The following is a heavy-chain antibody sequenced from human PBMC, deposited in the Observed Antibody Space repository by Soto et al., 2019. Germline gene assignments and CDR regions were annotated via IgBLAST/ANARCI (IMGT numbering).Heavy chain of an antibody. CDR1: GYTFTSYG. J-gene: IGHJ6*02. CDR2: ISAYNGNT. CDR3: ARLNVITMVRGVYYYYYGMDV. Sequence: ASVKVSCKASGYTFTSYGISWVRQAPGQGLEWMGWISAYNGNTNYAQKLQGRVTMTTDTSTSTAYMELRSLRSDGTAVYYCARLNVITMVRGVYYYYYGMDVWGQGTTVTVSS. D-gene: IGHD3-10*01. V-gene: IGHV1-18*01.